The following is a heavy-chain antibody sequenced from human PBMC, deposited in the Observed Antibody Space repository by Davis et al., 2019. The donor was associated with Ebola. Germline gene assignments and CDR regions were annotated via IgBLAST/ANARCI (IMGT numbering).Heavy chain of an antibody. V-gene: IGHV1-8*02. CDR3: ARGYSPKCRGGDCVNDF. CDR1: GYTFTSYG. J-gene: IGHJ4*02. CDR2: VNPYSGHT. D-gene: IGHD2-21*02. Sequence: ASVKVSCKASGYTFTSYGISWVRQASGQGLEWMGWVNPYSGHTGYVEKFKGRVTMTRDPSMSTAYMELSSLTIDDTAVYYCARGYSPKCRGGDCVNDFWGQGTLITVST.